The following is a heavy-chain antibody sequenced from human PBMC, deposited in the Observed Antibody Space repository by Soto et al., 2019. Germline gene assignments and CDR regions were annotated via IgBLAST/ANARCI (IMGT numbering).Heavy chain of an antibody. V-gene: IGHV1-24*01. D-gene: IGHD1-1*01. CDR1: GYTLTELS. J-gene: IGHJ3*02. CDR2: FDPEDGET. Sequence: ASVKVSCQVSGYTLTELSMHWVRQAPGKGLEWMGGFDPEDGETIYAQKFQGRVTMTEDTSTDTAYMELSSLRSEDTAVYYCATDPYWKTGAFDIWGQGTMLTVSS. CDR3: ATDPYWKTGAFDI.